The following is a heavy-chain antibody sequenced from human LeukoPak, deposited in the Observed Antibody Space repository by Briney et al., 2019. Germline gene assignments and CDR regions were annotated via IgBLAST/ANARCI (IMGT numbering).Heavy chain of an antibody. D-gene: IGHD1-26*01. CDR1: GFTFSSYA. V-gene: IGHV3-64*01. J-gene: IGHJ4*02. Sequence: GGSLRLSCAASGFTFSSYAMPWVRQAPGKGLEYVSAISSNGGSTYYANSVKGRFTISRDNSKNTLYLQMGSLRAEDMAVYYCARDYGGKWKLHHDYWGQGTLVTVSS. CDR2: ISSNGGST. CDR3: ARDYGGKWKLHHDY.